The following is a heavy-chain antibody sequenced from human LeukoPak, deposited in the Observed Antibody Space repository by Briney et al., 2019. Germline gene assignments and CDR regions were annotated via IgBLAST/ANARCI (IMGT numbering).Heavy chain of an antibody. CDR1: GFTFGDYA. CDR3: TRAPSGYDRFDI. J-gene: IGHJ3*02. D-gene: IGHD5-12*01. V-gene: IGHV3-49*03. Sequence: PGGSLRLSCTASGFTFGDYAMSWFRQAPGKGLEWVSFIRSRAYGGTTEYAASVKGRFTISRDDSKSIAYLQMNSLKTEDTAVYYCTRAPSGYDRFDIWGQGTMVTVSS. CDR2: IRSRAYGGTT.